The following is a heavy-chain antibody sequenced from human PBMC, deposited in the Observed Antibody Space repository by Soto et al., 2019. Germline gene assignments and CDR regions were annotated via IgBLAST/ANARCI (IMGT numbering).Heavy chain of an antibody. CDR1: GGTFSSYT. Sequence: QVQLVQSGAEVKKPGSSVKVSCKASGGTFSSYTISWVRQAPGQGLEWMGRIIPILGIANYAQKFQGSVTITADKSTSTAYMELSSLRSEDTAVYYCARDPEYCSGGSGYSFSSRGDLDYWGQGTLVTVSS. D-gene: IGHD2-15*01. CDR3: ARDPEYCSGGSGYSFSSRGDLDY. J-gene: IGHJ4*02. V-gene: IGHV1-69*08. CDR2: IIPILGIA.